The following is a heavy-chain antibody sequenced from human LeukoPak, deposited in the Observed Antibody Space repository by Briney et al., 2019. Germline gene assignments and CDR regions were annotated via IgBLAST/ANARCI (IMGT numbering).Heavy chain of an antibody. V-gene: IGHV5-10-1*01. Sequence: GESLKISCKGSGYSFTSYWISWVRQMPGKGLEWMGRIDPSDSYTNYSPSFQGHVTISVDKSISTAYLQWSSLKASDTAMYYCARLSYYDILTGYYTSYFDYWGQGTLVTVSS. D-gene: IGHD3-9*01. J-gene: IGHJ4*02. CDR1: GYSFTSYW. CDR3: ARLSYYDILTGYYTSYFDY. CDR2: IDPSDSYT.